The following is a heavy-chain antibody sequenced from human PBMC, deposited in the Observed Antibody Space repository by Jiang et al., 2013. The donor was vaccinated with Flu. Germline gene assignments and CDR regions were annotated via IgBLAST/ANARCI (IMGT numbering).Heavy chain of an antibody. CDR3: AFRADLAEYFRH. Sequence: KKPGESLKISCKGSGYIFTNYWIGWVRQMPGKGLEWMGIIYPGDSDTRYSPSFQGQVIISADKSISTAYLQWSSLKASDTAMYYCAFRADLAEYFRHWGQGTLVTVSS. CDR2: IYPGDSDT. CDR1: GYIFTNYW. J-gene: IGHJ1*01. V-gene: IGHV5-51*03.